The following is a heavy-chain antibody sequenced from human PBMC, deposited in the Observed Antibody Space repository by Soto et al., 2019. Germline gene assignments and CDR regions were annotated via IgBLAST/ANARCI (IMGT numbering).Heavy chain of an antibody. CDR2: ISGSGGST. J-gene: IGHJ4*02. CDR1: GFTFSSYA. V-gene: IGHV3-23*01. Sequence: GGSLRLSCAASGFTFSSYAMSWVRQAPGKGLEWVSAISGSGGSTYYADSVKGRFTISRDNSKNTLYLQMNSLRAEDTAVYYCAKDNEYYYDSSGYPDYWGQGTLVTVSS. D-gene: IGHD3-22*01. CDR3: AKDNEYYYDSSGYPDY.